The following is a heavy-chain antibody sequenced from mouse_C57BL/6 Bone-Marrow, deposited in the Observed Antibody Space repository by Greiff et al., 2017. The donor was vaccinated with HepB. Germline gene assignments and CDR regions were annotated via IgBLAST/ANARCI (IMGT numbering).Heavy chain of an antibody. CDR1: GFTFSDYG. V-gene: IGHV5-17*01. Sequence: EVMLVESGGGLVKPGGSLKLPCAASGFTFSDYGMHWVRQAPEKGLEWVAYISSGSSTIYYADTVKGRFTISRDNAKNTLFLQMTSLRSEDTAMYYCARYAGYFDVWGTGTTVTVSS. CDR2: ISSGSSTI. J-gene: IGHJ1*03. CDR3: ARYAGYFDV.